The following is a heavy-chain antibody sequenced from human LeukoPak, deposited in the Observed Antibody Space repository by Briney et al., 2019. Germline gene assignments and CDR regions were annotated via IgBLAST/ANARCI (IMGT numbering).Heavy chain of an antibody. J-gene: IGHJ4*02. CDR3: ARGRYCSSTSCYALFDY. D-gene: IGHD2-2*01. CDR1: GYTFTGYY. CDR2: INPNSGGT. V-gene: IGHV1-2*02. Sequence: ASVKVSCKASGYTFTGYYMDWVRQAPGQGLEWMGWINPNSGGTNYAQKFQGRVTMTRDTSISTAYMELSRLRSDDTAVYYCARGRYCSSTSCYALFDYWGQGTLVTVSS.